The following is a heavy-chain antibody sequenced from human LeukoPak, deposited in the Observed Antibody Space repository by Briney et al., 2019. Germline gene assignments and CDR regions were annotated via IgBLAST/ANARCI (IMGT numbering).Heavy chain of an antibody. Sequence: SETLSLTCTVSGGSISSSSLYWDWIRQPPGKGLEWIGTVYYSGSTYYNPSLKSRVTISVDTSKNQLSLRLSSVTAADTALYYCARNASSLGAGAFDIWGQGTMVTVSS. J-gene: IGHJ3*02. CDR1: GGSISSSSLY. D-gene: IGHD2-2*01. CDR2: VYYSGST. V-gene: IGHV4-39*01. CDR3: ARNASSLGAGAFDI.